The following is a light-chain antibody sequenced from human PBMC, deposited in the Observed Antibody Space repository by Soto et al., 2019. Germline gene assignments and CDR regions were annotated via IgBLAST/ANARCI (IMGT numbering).Light chain of an antibody. Sequence: EIVMTQSPATLSVSPGERATLSCRASQSISITFAWYQQKPGQAPRLLIYGASTRATGIPARFSGSGSGTEFTLTISGLQSEDFAVYYCQQYSNWPRTFGGGTKVDIK. CDR2: GAS. V-gene: IGKV3-15*01. CDR1: QSISIT. J-gene: IGKJ4*01. CDR3: QQYSNWPRT.